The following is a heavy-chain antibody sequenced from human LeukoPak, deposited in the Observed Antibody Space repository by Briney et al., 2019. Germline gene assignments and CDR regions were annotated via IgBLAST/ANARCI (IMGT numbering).Heavy chain of an antibody. J-gene: IGHJ6*02. V-gene: IGHV1-46*01. CDR1: GYTFTSYY. D-gene: IGHD3-22*01. CDR3: AREAHYYDSSGYYPPRYGMDV. Sequence: GASVKVSCKASGYTFTSYYMHWVRQAPGQGLEWMGIINPSGGSTSYAQKFQGRVTMTRDTSTNTVYMELSSLRSEDTAVYYCAREAHYYDSSGYYPPRYGMDVWGQGTTVTVSS. CDR2: INPSGGST.